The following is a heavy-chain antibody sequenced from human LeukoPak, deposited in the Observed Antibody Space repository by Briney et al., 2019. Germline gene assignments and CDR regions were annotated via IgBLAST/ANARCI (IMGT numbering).Heavy chain of an antibody. CDR2: IKHDESSI. Sequence: GGTLRLSCAASGFTFSNYGLHWVRQAPGKGLEWVAFIKHDESSIHYPDSPKRRLTISRDTAKHTLYRSMTSLAVEDTAVFYCAKESGTVHVWGASFDYWGQGTLATVSS. CDR1: GFTFSNYG. J-gene: IGHJ4*02. CDR3: AKESGTVHVWGASFDY. V-gene: IGHV3-30*02. D-gene: IGHD3-16*01.